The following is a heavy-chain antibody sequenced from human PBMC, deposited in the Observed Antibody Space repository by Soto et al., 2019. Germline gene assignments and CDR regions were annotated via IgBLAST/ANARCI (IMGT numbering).Heavy chain of an antibody. J-gene: IGHJ4*02. CDR2: IDPGDSYT. CDR3: ARQRYYDSSGYHLPDY. V-gene: IGHV5-10-1*01. Sequence: PGESLKISCKGSGYSFTTYWITWVRQMPGKGLEWMGRIDPGDSYTTYSPSFQGHVSMSADKSISAAYLQWNSLKASDTAIYYCARQRYYDSSGYHLPDYWGQGTLVTVSS. CDR1: GYSFTTYW. D-gene: IGHD3-22*01.